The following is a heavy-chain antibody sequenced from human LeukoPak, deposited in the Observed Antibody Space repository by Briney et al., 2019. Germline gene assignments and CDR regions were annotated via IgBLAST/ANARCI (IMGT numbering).Heavy chain of an antibody. V-gene: IGHV3-23*01. J-gene: IGHJ5*02. Sequence: GGSLRLSCAASGFTFNTYAMCWVRQAPGKGLEWVSSISGSGGSTYYADSVKGRFTISRDNSNNTLYLQINSLRAEDTAVYYCAKTPSLWWFDPWGQGTLVTVSS. CDR1: GFTFNTYA. CDR2: ISGSGGST. CDR3: AKTPSLWWFDP. D-gene: IGHD3-16*02.